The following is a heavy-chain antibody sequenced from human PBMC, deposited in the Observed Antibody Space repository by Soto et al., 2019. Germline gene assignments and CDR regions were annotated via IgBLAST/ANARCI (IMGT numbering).Heavy chain of an antibody. CDR1: GYTFTSYG. D-gene: IGHD6-19*01. J-gene: IGHJ4*02. Sequence: ASVKVSCKASGYTFTSYGISWVRQAPGQGLEWMGWISAYNGNTNHAQKFQGRVTMTRDTSTSTVYMDLTSLRSKDTAVYYCARDGGSSGWYCFDLWGQGALVTVSS. CDR2: ISAYNGNT. V-gene: IGHV1-18*01. CDR3: ARDGGSSGWYCFDL.